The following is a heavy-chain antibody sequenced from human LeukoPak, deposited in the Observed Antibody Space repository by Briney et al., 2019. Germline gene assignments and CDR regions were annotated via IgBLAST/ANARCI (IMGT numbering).Heavy chain of an antibody. J-gene: IGHJ4*02. D-gene: IGHD2-8*01. Sequence: GESLKVSCKGSGYTFTSYWIGWVRQMPGKGLEWMGIIYPDASDTRYSPSFQGQVTISADKSINTAYLQWSGLRASDTAMYYCARRADNGDSDYWGQGTLVTVSS. CDR1: GYTFTSYW. CDR2: IYPDASDT. CDR3: ARRADNGDSDY. V-gene: IGHV5-51*01.